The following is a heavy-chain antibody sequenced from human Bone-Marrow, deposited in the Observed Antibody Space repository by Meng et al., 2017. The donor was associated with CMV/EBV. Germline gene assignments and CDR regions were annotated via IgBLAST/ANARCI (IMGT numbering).Heavy chain of an antibody. D-gene: IGHD2-21*01. J-gene: IGHJ4*02. Sequence: LSGAASGLTFSNAWLSWGRQAPGKGLEWVGRIKTTTDGGTTDYTAPVKGRFTISRDDSENTLYLQMNSLISEDTAVYYCVTDPYYRFWGQGTLVTVSS. CDR3: VTDPYYRF. V-gene: IGHV3-15*01. CDR1: GLTFSNAW. CDR2: IKTTTDGGTT.